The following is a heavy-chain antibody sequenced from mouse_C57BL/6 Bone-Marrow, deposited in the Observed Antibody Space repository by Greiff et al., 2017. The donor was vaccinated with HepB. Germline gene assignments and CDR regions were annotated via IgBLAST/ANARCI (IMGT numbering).Heavy chain of an antibody. CDR2: IRSKSSNYAT. CDR3: VRDGHYGSSLYYFDY. D-gene: IGHD1-1*01. J-gene: IGHJ2*01. V-gene: IGHV10-3*01. Sequence: EVQGVESGGGLVQPKGSLKLSCAASGFTFNTYAMHWVRQAPGKGLEWVARIRSKSSNYATYYADSVKDRFTISRDDSQSMLYLQMNNLKTEDTAMYYCVRDGHYGSSLYYFDYWGQGTTLTVSS. CDR1: GFTFNTYA.